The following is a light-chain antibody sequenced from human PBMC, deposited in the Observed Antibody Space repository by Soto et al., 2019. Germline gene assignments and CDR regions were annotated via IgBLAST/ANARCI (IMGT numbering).Light chain of an antibody. CDR1: QSVGHMF. CDR3: QQYGSWT. Sequence: EIVLTQSPDTLSLSPGDRATLSCRASQSVGHMFLAWFQQKPGQAPRLLIFDAYRRATGIPDRFSGSGSGTNFTLTISRLEPEDFAVYYCQQYGSWTFGQGTKVDIK. J-gene: IGKJ1*01. V-gene: IGKV3-20*01. CDR2: DAY.